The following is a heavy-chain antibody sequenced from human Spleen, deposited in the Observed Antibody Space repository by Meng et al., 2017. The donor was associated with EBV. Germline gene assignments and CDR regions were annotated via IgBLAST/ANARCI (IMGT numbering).Heavy chain of an antibody. CDR2: LIPMSDAP. CDR1: GGTFRSDA. CDR3: ASESGRGFTPDY. D-gene: IGHD3-10*01. Sequence: QVEWVQSGGEVKKPGSSVKVPCKTSGGTFRSDAVSWVRQAPGQGLEWMGGLIPMSDAPHYAQKFQDRVRITADESTSTHYMDLSGLRSEDTAVYYCASESGRGFTPDYWGQGTLVTVSS. V-gene: IGHV1-69*01. J-gene: IGHJ4*02.